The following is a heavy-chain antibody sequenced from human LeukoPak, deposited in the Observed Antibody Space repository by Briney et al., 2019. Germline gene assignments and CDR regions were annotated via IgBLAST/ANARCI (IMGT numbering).Heavy chain of an antibody. CDR1: GFTFSSYS. V-gene: IGHV3-21*01. Sequence: GGSLRLSCAASGFTFSSYSMNWVRQAPVKGLEWVSSISGSSSYIYYADSVKGRFTISRDNAKNSLYLQMNSLRAEDTAVYYCASQDQLDHFDYWGQGTLVTVSS. J-gene: IGHJ4*02. CDR2: ISGSSSYI. D-gene: IGHD1-1*01. CDR3: ASQDQLDHFDY.